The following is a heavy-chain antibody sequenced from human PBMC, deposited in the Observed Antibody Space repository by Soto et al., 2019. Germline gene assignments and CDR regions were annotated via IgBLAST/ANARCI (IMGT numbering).Heavy chain of an antibody. V-gene: IGHV3-23*01. Sequence: EVQLLESGGGFVQPGGSLRLSCTASGVGFSTYAISWVRQAPGKGLEWVSVISGNGGKTEYADYVKGRFSISRDKSENTVYLQMNRLRSEDTAGYYCALPSCGGDCYSPFDYWGQGTLVTVAS. CDR3: ALPSCGGDCYSPFDY. J-gene: IGHJ4*02. CDR1: GVGFSTYA. CDR2: ISGNGGKT. D-gene: IGHD2-21*02.